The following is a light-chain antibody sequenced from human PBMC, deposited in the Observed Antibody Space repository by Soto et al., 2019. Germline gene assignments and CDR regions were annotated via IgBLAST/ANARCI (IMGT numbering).Light chain of an antibody. CDR2: HTS. V-gene: IGKV3-11*01. Sequence: EIVLTQSPATLSSSPGERATLSCRASQTVNSRLAWYQHKPGQAPRLLIYHTSNRATVIPARFSGSGSGTDFTLTISSLEPEDFAVYYCHQRQSWPRTFGQGTKVDIK. J-gene: IGKJ1*01. CDR3: HQRQSWPRT. CDR1: QTVNSR.